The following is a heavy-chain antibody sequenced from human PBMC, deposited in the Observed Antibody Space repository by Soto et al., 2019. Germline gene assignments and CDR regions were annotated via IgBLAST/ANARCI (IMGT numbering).Heavy chain of an antibody. Sequence: QVQLVESGGGVVQPGTSPRLSCVGSGFTFRSYVIHWVRQAPGKRLEWVALTSYDGSNKDYGDSVKGRFTISRDNSRNTVDLQMDSLRREDTALYYCARWGTTGGLDVWGQGTLVSVSS. V-gene: IGHV3-30*19. J-gene: IGHJ1*01. CDR1: GFTFRSYV. CDR2: TSYDGSNK. D-gene: IGHD3-16*01. CDR3: ARWGTTGGLDV.